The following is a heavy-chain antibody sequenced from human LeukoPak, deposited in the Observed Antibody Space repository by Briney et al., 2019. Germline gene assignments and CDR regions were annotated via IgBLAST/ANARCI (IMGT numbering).Heavy chain of an antibody. CDR3: TILPLDYSLDY. Sequence: SETLSLTCTVSGDSIRTTSYWWGWIRQSPAKGLEWIGSMSYIGLTSYNPSLKSRVTISVDTPKNQFSLHLSSVTAADTAVYYCTILPLDYSLDYWGQGTLVSVSS. J-gene: IGHJ4*02. CDR1: GDSIRTTSYW. V-gene: IGHV4-39*01. CDR2: MSYIGLT. D-gene: IGHD4-11*01.